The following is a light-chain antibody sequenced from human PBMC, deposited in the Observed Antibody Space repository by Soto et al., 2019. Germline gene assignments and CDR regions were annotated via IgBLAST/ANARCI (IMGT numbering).Light chain of an antibody. Sequence: EIVMTQSPATLAVSPGERAALSCRASQSVSSNFAWYQQKPGQAPRLLIYGASSRATGTPARFSGSGSGTEFTLTISSLQSEDFAVYYCQQYNNWTYTFGLGTKLAMK. J-gene: IGKJ2*01. CDR1: QSVSSN. V-gene: IGKV3-15*01. CDR3: QQYNNWTYT. CDR2: GAS.